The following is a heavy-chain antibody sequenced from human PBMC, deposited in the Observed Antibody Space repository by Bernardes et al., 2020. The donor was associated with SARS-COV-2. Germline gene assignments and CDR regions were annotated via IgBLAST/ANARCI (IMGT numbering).Heavy chain of an antibody. D-gene: IGHD4-17*01. J-gene: IGHJ5*02. CDR2: IKKDGTVM. CDR3: RIGHYADL. Sequence: GGSLRPSCAVYEMTTSNFCVSWVRQVPGKGLEWVAKIKKDGTVMDYVDTVKGRFSISRDNTRNQVYLQMNALRVEDTGTYYCRIGHYADLWGQGTLITV. CDR1: EMTTSNFC. V-gene: IGHV3-7*01.